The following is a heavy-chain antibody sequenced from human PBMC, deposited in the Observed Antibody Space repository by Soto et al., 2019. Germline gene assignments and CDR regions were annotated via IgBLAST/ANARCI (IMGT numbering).Heavy chain of an antibody. J-gene: IGHJ3*02. V-gene: IGHV4-59*02. Sequence: SVPRSLACTGYGGSVCSYYWSWIRQAPGKGLEWIGYIYYSGSTNYNPSLKSRVTISVDTSKNQFSLKLSSVTAADTAVYYCARVWGGAFDIWGQGTMVS. CDR3: ARVWGGAFDI. CDR2: IYYSGST. CDR1: GGSVCSYY. D-gene: IGHD3-10*01.